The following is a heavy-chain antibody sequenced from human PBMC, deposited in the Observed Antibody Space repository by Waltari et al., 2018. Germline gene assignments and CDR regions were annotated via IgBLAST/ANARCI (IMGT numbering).Heavy chain of an antibody. V-gene: IGHV3-15*01. CDR1: GFTFSNAW. D-gene: IGHD4-4*01. CDR3: ARDRLHPY. J-gene: IGHJ4*02. Sequence: EVQLVESGGGLVKPGGSLRLSCAASGFTFSNAWMSWVRQAPGKGLEWVGRIKSKTDGGTTDYAAPVKGRFTISRDNAKNSLYLQMNSLRAEDTAVYYCARDRLHPYWGQGTLVTVSS. CDR2: IKSKTDGGTT.